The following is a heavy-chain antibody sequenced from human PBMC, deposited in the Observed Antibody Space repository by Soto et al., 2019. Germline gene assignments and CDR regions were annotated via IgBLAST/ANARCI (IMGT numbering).Heavy chain of an antibody. D-gene: IGHD2-2*01. CDR2: IYYSGST. CDR1: GGSISSYY. V-gene: IGHV4-59*01. J-gene: IGHJ5*02. Sequence: PSETLSLTCTVSGGSISSYYWSWIRRPPGKGLEWIGYIYYSGSTNYNPSLKSRVTISVDTSKNQFSLKLSSVTAADTAVYYCAIGGVVPAAMRNFDPWGQGTLVTVSS. CDR3: AIGGVVPAAMRNFDP.